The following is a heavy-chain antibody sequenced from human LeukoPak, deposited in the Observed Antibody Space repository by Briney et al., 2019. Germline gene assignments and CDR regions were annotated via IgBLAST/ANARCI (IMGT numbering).Heavy chain of an antibody. V-gene: IGHV3-33*06. D-gene: IGHD2/OR15-2a*01. CDR2: IWYDGSNK. Sequence: GGSLRLSCAASGFTFSSYGMHWVRQAPGKGLEWVAVIWYDGSNKYYADSVKGRFTISRDNSRNTLYLQMNSLGAEDTAEYFCAKVVRTGNSMFDFWGQGTLVTVSS. J-gene: IGHJ4*02. CDR3: AKVVRTGNSMFDF. CDR1: GFTFSSYG.